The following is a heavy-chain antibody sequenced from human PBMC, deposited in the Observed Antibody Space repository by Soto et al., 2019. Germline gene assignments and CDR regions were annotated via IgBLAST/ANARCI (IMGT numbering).Heavy chain of an antibody. Sequence: SETLSVTCTVAGGSISSYYWSWIRQPPGKGLEWIGYIYYSGSTNYNPSLKSRVTISVDTSKNQFSLKLSSVTAADTAVYYCGRQQWLVLNASDIWGQGTMVTVSS. V-gene: IGHV4-59*01. D-gene: IGHD6-19*01. J-gene: IGHJ3*02. CDR2: IYYSGST. CDR3: GRQQWLVLNASDI. CDR1: GGSISSYY.